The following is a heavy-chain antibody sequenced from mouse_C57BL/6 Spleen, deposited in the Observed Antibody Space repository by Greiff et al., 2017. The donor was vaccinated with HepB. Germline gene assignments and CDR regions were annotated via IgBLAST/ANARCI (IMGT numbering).Heavy chain of an antibody. D-gene: IGHD2-1*01. Sequence: VQLQQSGAELVRPGASVTLSCKASGYTFTDYEMHWVKQTPVHGLEWIGAIDPETGGTAYNQKFKGKAILTADKSSSTAYMELRSLTSEDSAVYYCTRRLYGNNQDFDVWGTGTTVTVSS. CDR2: IDPETGGT. CDR1: GYTFTDYE. V-gene: IGHV1-15*01. CDR3: TRRLYGNNQDFDV. J-gene: IGHJ1*03.